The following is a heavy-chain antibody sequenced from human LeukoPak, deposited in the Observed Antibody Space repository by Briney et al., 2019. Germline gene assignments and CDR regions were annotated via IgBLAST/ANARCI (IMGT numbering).Heavy chain of an antibody. Sequence: GGSLRLSCAASGFTFSSYAMSWVRQAPGKGLEWVSAISGSGGSTYYADSVKGRFTISRDNSKNTLYLQMNSLRAEDTAVYYCAKGKWGELLHPVGSDPWGQGTLVTVSS. J-gene: IGHJ5*02. CDR3: AKGKWGELLHPVGSDP. CDR2: ISGSGGST. D-gene: IGHD3-10*01. V-gene: IGHV3-23*01. CDR1: GFTFSSYA.